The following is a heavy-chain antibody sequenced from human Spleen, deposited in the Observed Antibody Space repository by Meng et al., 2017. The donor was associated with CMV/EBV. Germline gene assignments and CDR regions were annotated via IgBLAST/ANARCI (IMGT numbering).Heavy chain of an antibody. D-gene: IGHD5-24*01. J-gene: IGHJ3*01. CDR1: GFTLSDYW. CDR2: MNPHGSQR. Sequence: GESLKISCEVSGFTLSDYWMDWVRQAPGKGLEWVANMNPHGSQRNYVDSVKGRFVISRDNSKNTLHLQMNSLRAEDTAVYFCAKDRDAYNFYALDLWGQGTMVTVSS. V-gene: IGHV3-7*01. CDR3: AKDRDAYNFYALDL.